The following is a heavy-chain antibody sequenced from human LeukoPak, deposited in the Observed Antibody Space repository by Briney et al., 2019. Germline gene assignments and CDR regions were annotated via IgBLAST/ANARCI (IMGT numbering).Heavy chain of an antibody. J-gene: IGHJ4*02. CDR2: INHSGST. Sequence: PSETLSLTCTVSGGSISSGDYYWSWIRQPPGKGLEWIGEINHSGSTNYNPSLKSRVTISVDTSKNQFSLRLTSVTAADTAVYYCAREGEYYGSGSYCDYWGQGTLVTVSS. CDR3: AREGEYYGSGSYCDY. CDR1: GGSISSGDYY. V-gene: IGHV4-39*07. D-gene: IGHD3-10*01.